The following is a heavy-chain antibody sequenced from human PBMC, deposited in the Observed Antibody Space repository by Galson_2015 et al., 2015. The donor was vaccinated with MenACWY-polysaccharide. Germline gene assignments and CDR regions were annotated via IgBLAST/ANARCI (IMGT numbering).Heavy chain of an antibody. J-gene: IGHJ4*02. D-gene: IGHD3-10*01. Sequence: SLRLSCAASGFTFSNFWMSWVRQAPGKELEWVASIKQDGSEKYLVDSVKGRFTISRDNAENSLFLQMNSLRAEDTAVYYCARERWVLGVSFDQWGQGTLVAVSS. V-gene: IGHV3-7*01. CDR2: IKQDGSEK. CDR3: ARERWVLGVSFDQ. CDR1: GFTFSNFW.